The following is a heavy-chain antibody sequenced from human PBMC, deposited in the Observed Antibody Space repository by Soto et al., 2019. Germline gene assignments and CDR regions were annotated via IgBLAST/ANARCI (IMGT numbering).Heavy chain of an antibody. Sequence: APVEVSCKASGFTFTSYAISWVPQAPGQGLEWMGWISAYNGNTNYAQKLQGRVTMTTDTSTSTAYMELRSLRSDDTAVYYCARGPYGSGSFDYWGQGTLVTVSS. V-gene: IGHV1-18*01. CDR2: ISAYNGNT. CDR3: ARGPYGSGSFDY. CDR1: GFTFTSYA. D-gene: IGHD3-10*01. J-gene: IGHJ4*02.